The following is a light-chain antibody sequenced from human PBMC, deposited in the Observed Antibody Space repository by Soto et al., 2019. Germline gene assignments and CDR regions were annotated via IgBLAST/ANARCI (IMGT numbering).Light chain of an antibody. CDR3: CSYAGSRTLV. CDR1: SSDVGTYNL. CDR2: EGS. V-gene: IGLV2-23*01. Sequence: QSVLTQPASVSGSPGQSITISCTGTSSDVGTYNLVSWYQQHPGKAPKLMIYEGSKRPSGVSNRLSGSKSGNTASLTISGLQAEDEADYYCCSYAGSRTLVFGGGTQLTVL. J-gene: IGLJ2*01.